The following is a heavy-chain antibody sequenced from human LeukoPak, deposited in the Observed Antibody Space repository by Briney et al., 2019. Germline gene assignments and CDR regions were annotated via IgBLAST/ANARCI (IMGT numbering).Heavy chain of an antibody. CDR3: ARGTTVTTAVLVPNDAFDI. Sequence: SVKVSWKASGGTFNSYAINWVRQAPGQGLEWMGGSIPMFGTTNFAPEFQGRVTITADEFTSTAYMELTSLKSEDTAVYYCARGTTVTTAVLVPNDAFDIWGQGTMVTVSS. CDR1: GGTFNSYA. D-gene: IGHD4-17*01. CDR2: SIPMFGTT. J-gene: IGHJ3*02. V-gene: IGHV1-69*13.